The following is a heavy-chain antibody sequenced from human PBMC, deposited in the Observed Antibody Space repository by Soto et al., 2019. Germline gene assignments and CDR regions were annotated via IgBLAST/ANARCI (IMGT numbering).Heavy chain of an antibody. CDR2: ISAYNGST. V-gene: IGHV1-18*01. CDR3: ARDRSTHDY. D-gene: IGHD1-1*01. J-gene: IGHJ4*02. CDR1: GYTFTDYG. Sequence: ASVKVSCKASGYTFTDYGISWVRQAPGQGLEWMGWISAYNGSTNYAQNVQDRVTMTTDTSTNTAYMELRSLTSDDTAVYYCARDRSTHDYWGQGTLVTVSS.